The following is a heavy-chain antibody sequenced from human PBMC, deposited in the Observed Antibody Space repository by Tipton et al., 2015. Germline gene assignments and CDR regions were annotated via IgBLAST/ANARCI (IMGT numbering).Heavy chain of an antibody. V-gene: IGHV4-61*01. CDR2: ISYTDGA. CDR1: GGSVTSGSYY. CDR3: ARDLEHGMDV. J-gene: IGHJ6*02. D-gene: IGHD5-24*01. Sequence: TLSLTCTVSGGSVTSGSYYWSWIRQPPGKGLKWIGYISYTDGAHYNPALKSRVTISVDTSRNQFSLTLNSVAAADTAVYYCARDLEHGMDVWGHGTTVTVSS.